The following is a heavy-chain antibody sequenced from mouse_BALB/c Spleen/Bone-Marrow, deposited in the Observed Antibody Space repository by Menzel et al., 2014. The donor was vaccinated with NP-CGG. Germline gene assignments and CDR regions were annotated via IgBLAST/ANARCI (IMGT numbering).Heavy chain of an antibody. CDR1: GYTFTDYT. CDR3: ARPKGFALDY. J-gene: IGHJ2*01. CDR2: VNPRSGYA. Sequence: VQLQESAALASPGASVKMSCKASGYTFTDYTIQWVKQRPGQGLKWIGYVNPRSGYANYNQKFKDKATLTADKSSSTAFMQLSSLTSEDSAVYYCARPKGFALDYWGQGTALTVSS. V-gene: IGHV1-4*01.